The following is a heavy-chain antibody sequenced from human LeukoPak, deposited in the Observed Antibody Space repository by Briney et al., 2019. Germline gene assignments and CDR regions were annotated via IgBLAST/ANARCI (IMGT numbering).Heavy chain of an antibody. CDR2: IYTSGST. D-gene: IGHD3-10*01. V-gene: IGHV4-4*07. Sequence: PSETLSLTCTVSGGSISSYYWSWIRQPAGKGLEWIGRIYTSGSTNYNPSLKSRVTMSVDTSKNQFSLKLSSVTAADTAVYYGARSGLLWFGESSSYMDVWGKGTTVTISS. CDR3: ARSGLLWFGESSSYMDV. J-gene: IGHJ6*03. CDR1: GGSISSYY.